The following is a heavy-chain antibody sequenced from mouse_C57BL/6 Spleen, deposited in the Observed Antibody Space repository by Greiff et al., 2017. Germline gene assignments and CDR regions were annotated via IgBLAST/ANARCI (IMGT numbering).Heavy chain of an antibody. CDR3: ARRGCYGGWFAY. V-gene: IGHV1-55*01. D-gene: IGHD1-1*01. J-gene: IGHJ3*01. CDR2: NYPGSGST. CDR1: GYTFTSYW. Sequence: QVQLQQPGAELVKPGASVKMSCKASGYTFTSYWITWVKQRPGQGLEWIGDNYPGSGSTNYNEKFKSKATLTVDTSSSTAYMQLSILTSEDSAVYYCARRGCYGGWFAYWGQGTLVTVSA.